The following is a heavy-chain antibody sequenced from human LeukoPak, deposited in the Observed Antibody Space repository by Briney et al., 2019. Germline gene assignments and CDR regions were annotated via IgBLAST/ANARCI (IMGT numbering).Heavy chain of an antibody. J-gene: IGHJ4*02. D-gene: IGHD2-21*01. CDR3: AREERGQAINY. CDR2: INSNGDST. CDR1: GFTFSLYA. Sequence: GGSLRLSCAAAGFTFSLYAMHWVRQAPGKGLEFVSAINSNGDSTYYANSVKGRFTISRDNSKNTLHLQMGSLRAEDMAVYYCAREERGQAINYWGQGTLVTVSS. V-gene: IGHV3-64*01.